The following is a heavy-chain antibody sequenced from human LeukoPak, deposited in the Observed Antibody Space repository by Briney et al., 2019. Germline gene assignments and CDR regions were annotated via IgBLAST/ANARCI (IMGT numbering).Heavy chain of an antibody. CDR1: GYSFTSYW. J-gene: IGHJ4*02. D-gene: IGHD5/OR15-5a*01. CDR2: IDPSDSYT. Sequence: ESLKISCKGSGYSFTSYWISWVRQMPGKGLEWMGRIDPSDSYTNYSPSFQGHVTISTDKSISTAYLQWSSLKASDTAMYYCARHGDREMSTILFDYWGQGTLVTVSS. CDR3: ARHGDREMSTILFDY. V-gene: IGHV5-10-1*01.